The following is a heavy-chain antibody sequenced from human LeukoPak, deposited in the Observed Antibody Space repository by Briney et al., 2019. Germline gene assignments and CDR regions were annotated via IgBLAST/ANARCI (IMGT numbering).Heavy chain of an antibody. Sequence: ASVKVSCKASGYTFTSYAMNWVRQAPGQGLEWMGWINPNSGGINYAQKFQGRVTMTRDTSISAAYMQLSSLRSDDTAVYYCAKIVGFLTEQYYFDYWGQGTLVTVSS. D-gene: IGHD3-9*01. CDR2: INPNSGGI. V-gene: IGHV1-2*02. J-gene: IGHJ4*02. CDR1: GYTFTSYA. CDR3: AKIVGFLTEQYYFDY.